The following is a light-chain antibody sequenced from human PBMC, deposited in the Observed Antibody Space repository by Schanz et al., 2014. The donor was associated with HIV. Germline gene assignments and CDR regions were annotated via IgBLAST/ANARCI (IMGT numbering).Light chain of an antibody. Sequence: QSALTQPPSASGSPGQSVTLSCAGTSGDIGGYISWYQHHPGKAPKLMIYDVSNRPSGVSNRFSGSKSGNTASLTISGLQPEDEADYYCCSYAGSSTVVFGGGTKLTVL. V-gene: IGLV2-23*02. CDR1: SGDIGGY. CDR3: CSYAGSSTVV. J-gene: IGLJ3*02. CDR2: DVS.